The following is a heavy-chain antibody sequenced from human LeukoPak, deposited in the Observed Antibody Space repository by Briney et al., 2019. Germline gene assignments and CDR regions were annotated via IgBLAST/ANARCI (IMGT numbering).Heavy chain of an antibody. Sequence: SVKVSCKASGGTFSSYAISWVRQAPGQGLEWMGRIIPIFGTANYAQRFQGRVTITTDESTSTAYMELSSLRSEDTAVYYCASGYCSGGSCRSYYFDYWGQGTLVTVSS. J-gene: IGHJ4*02. CDR1: GGTFSSYA. CDR2: IIPIFGTA. V-gene: IGHV1-69*05. D-gene: IGHD2-15*01. CDR3: ASGYCSGGSCRSYYFDY.